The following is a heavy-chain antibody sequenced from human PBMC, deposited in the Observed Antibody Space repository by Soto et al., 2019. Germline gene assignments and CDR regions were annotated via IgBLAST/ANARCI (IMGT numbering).Heavy chain of an antibody. V-gene: IGHV3-48*02. J-gene: IGHJ6*02. CDR2: ISNTSRTK. CDR1: GFDFSKYN. CDR3: ARDGNRGYDMDV. Sequence: EVQVVESGGGLIQPGGSLRLSCAGSGFDFSKYNMDWVRQAPGKGLEWISYISNTSRTKFYADSVKGRFTISRDNARSSLFLEMNSLRDEDTAIYYCARDGNRGYDMDVWGQGTTVTVS. D-gene: IGHD1-1*01.